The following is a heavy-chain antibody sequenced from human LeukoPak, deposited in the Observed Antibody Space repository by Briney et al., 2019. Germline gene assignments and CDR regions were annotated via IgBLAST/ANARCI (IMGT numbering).Heavy chain of an antibody. CDR1: GGSFSGYY. Sequence: PSETLSLTCAVYGGSFSGYYWSWVRQAPGKGLEWVSAISGSGGSTYYADSVKGRFTISRDNSKNTLYLQMNSLRAEDTAVYYCAKVPTVVTPYFDYWGQGTPVTVSS. CDR2: ISGSGGST. D-gene: IGHD4-23*01. CDR3: AKVPTVVTPYFDY. J-gene: IGHJ4*02. V-gene: IGHV3-23*01.